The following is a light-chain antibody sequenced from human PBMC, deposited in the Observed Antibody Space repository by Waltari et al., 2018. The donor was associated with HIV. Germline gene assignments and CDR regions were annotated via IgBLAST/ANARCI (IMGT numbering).Light chain of an antibody. CDR3: AAWDDSLKGVV. CDR1: TSNIGSNS. V-gene: IGLV1-44*01. CDR2: SND. J-gene: IGLJ2*01. Sequence: QSVLNQAPSASATPGQRVTISCSGSTSNIGSNSVNWYQQLPRMAPRLLIYSNDQRPSGGPGRFSGSKAGTSASLAISGLQSEDDAEYYCAAWDDSLKGVVFGGGTKVTVL.